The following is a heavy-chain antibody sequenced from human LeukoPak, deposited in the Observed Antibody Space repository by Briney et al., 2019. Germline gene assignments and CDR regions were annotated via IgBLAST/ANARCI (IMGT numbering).Heavy chain of an antibody. Sequence: PGGSLRLTCVTSGFTFRNYAMSWVRHVPGERLEWISTISGPIDTTYYAPSVEGRFTISKDNSKNILFLQMNFLTAEDTAKYYCAKASLGTCSTYRCYHFDNWGQGTLVTVSP. V-gene: IGHV3-23*01. CDR1: GFTFRNYA. CDR3: AKASLGTCSTYRCYHFDN. J-gene: IGHJ4*02. CDR2: ISGPIDTT. D-gene: IGHD2-2*01.